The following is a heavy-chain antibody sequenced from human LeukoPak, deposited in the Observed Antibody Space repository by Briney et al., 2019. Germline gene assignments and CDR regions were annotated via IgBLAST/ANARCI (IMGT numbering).Heavy chain of an antibody. J-gene: IGHJ4*02. V-gene: IGHV3-30*02. Sequence: GALRLSCAASGFTFSSYGMHWVRQAPGKGLEWVAVIWYDGSNKYYADSVKGRFTISRDNSKNTLYLQMNSLRAEDTAVYYCAKGSVAGFFDYWGQGTLVTVSS. CDR2: IWYDGSNK. CDR3: AKGSVAGFFDY. D-gene: IGHD6-19*01. CDR1: GFTFSSYG.